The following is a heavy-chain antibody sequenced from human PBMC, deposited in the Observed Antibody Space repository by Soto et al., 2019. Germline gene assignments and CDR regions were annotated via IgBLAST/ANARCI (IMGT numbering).Heavy chain of an antibody. CDR2: INAGNGNT. CDR1: GYTFTSYA. V-gene: IGHV1-3*01. CDR3: ASSYYYDSSGYSSLYYYYGMDV. D-gene: IGHD3-22*01. Sequence: ASVKVSCKASGYTFTSYAMHWVRQAPGQRLEWMGWINAGNGNTKYSQMFQGRVTITRDTSASTAYMELSSLRSEDTAVYYCASSYYYDSSGYSSLYYYYGMDVWCQATTVTVSS. J-gene: IGHJ6*02.